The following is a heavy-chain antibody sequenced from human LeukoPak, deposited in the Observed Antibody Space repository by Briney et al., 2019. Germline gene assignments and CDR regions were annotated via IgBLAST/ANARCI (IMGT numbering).Heavy chain of an antibody. CDR2: INHSGST. V-gene: IGHV4-34*01. CDR1: GGSFSGYY. J-gene: IGHJ3*02. D-gene: IGHD2-15*01. CDR3: ARGRRVGVVVAAHASDT. Sequence: SETLSLTCAVYGGSFSGYYRSWIRQPPGKGLEWIGEINHSGSTNYNPSLKSRVTISVDTSKNQFSLKLSSVAAADTAVYYCARGRRVGVVVAAHASDTWGQGTMVTVAS.